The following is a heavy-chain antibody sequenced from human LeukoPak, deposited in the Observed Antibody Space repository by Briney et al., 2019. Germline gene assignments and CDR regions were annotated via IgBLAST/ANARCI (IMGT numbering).Heavy chain of an antibody. Sequence: ASVKVPCKASGYTFTGYYMHWVRQAPGQGLEWMGWINPNSGGTNYAQKFQGRVTMTRDTSISTAYMELSRLRSDDTAVYYCARALIAAAGSYFDYWGQGTLVTVSS. CDR1: GYTFTGYY. V-gene: IGHV1-2*02. CDR3: ARALIAAAGSYFDY. D-gene: IGHD6-13*01. J-gene: IGHJ4*02. CDR2: INPNSGGT.